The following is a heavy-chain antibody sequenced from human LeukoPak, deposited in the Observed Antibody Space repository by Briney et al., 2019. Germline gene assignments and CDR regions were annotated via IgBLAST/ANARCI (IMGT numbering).Heavy chain of an antibody. Sequence: SETLSLTCTVSGGSISSSSYYWGWIRQPPGKGLEWIGSIYYSGSTYYNPSLKSRVTISVDTSKSQFSLKLSSVTAADTAVYYCAREVPTVGDILTGYYNGWFDPWGQGTLVTVSS. J-gene: IGHJ5*02. D-gene: IGHD3-9*01. CDR1: GGSISSSSYY. CDR3: AREVPTVGDILTGYYNGWFDP. CDR2: IYYSGST. V-gene: IGHV4-39*02.